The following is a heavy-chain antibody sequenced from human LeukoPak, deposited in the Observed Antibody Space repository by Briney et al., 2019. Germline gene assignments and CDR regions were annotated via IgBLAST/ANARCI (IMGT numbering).Heavy chain of an antibody. CDR1: GFTFTDYW. CDR2: INFVGSII. Sequence: GGSLRLSCAASGFTFTDYWMHWVRQAPGKGLVWVSRINFVGSIITYADSVKGRFTISRDNAKNTLYLQMNSLKAEDTAVYFCARGGDYYYWGQGTVVTVSS. CDR3: ARGGDYYY. J-gene: IGHJ4*02. D-gene: IGHD4-17*01. V-gene: IGHV3-74*03.